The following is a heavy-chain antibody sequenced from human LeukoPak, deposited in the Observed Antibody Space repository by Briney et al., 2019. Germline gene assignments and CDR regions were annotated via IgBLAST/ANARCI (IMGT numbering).Heavy chain of an antibody. V-gene: IGHV4-59*01. CDR2: IYYSGST. J-gene: IGHJ4*02. CDR1: GGSISSYY. CDR3: ARDRIAHAGLDY. Sequence: PSETLSLTCTVSGGSISSYYWSWIRQPPGKGLEWIGYIYYSGSTNYNPSLKSRVTISVDTSKNQFSLKLSSVTAADTAVHYCARDRIAHAGLDYWGQGTLVTVSS.